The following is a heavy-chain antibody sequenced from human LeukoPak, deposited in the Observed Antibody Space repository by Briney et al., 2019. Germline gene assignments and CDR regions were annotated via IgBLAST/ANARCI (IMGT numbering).Heavy chain of an antibody. J-gene: IGHJ4*02. V-gene: IGHV3-30-3*01. CDR3: ASGLGWRHTAMVTGIDY. D-gene: IGHD5-18*01. CDR2: ISYDGSNK. CDR1: GFTFSTYT. Sequence: PGGSLRLSCAASGFTFSTYTMHWVRQAPGKGLEWVAVISYDGSNKYYADSVKGRFTFSRDNSKNTLYLQMNSLRAEDTAVYYCASGLGWRHTAMVTGIDYWGQGTLVTVSS.